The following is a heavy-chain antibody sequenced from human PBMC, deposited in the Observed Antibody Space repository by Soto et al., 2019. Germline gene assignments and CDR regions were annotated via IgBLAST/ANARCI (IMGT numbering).Heavy chain of an antibody. CDR3: ARDNARPQLGGNYYYILDV. V-gene: IGHV1-69*12. J-gene: IGHJ6*02. Sequence: QVQLEQSGAEVKKPGSSVKLSCKASGGTFRNSAISWLRQAPGQGLEWMGGIMPIFRTPDYAQKFQGRVTITADEXTNTAYMELSGLRSDDTAVYYCARDNARPQLGGNYYYILDVWGHGTTVTVSS. CDR2: IMPIFRTP. D-gene: IGHD3-3*02. CDR1: GGTFRNSA.